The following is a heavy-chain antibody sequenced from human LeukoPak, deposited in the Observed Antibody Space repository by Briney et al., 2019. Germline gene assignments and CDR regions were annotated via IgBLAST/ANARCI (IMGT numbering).Heavy chain of an antibody. CDR1: GGSFSGYY. V-gene: IGHV4-34*01. CDR3: AREAGSYYPS. Sequence: SETLSLTCAVYGGSFSGYYWSWIRQPRGKGLEWIGEINHSGSTNYNPSLKSRVTISVDTSKNQFSLKLSSVTAADTAVYYCAREAGSYYPSWGQGTLVTVSS. CDR2: INHSGST. J-gene: IGHJ4*02. D-gene: IGHD1-26*01.